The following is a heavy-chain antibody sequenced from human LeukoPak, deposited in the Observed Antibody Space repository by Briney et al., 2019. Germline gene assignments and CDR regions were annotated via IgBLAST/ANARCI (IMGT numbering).Heavy chain of an antibody. V-gene: IGHV3-7*01. CDR2: IKQDGNEK. CDR3: ARDGAFRIYDY. J-gene: IGHJ4*02. D-gene: IGHD3-3*02. CDR1: GFTFSSDW. Sequence: GGSLRLSCAASGFTFSSDWTTWVRQAPGKGVEWVASIKQDGNEKYYVDSVKGRFTISRDNARNSLYLQMSSLRADDTAVYYCARDGAFRIYDYWGQGTLVTVSS.